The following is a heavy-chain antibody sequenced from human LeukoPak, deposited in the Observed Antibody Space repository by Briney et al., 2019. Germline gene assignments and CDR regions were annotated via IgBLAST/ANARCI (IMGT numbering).Heavy chain of an antibody. Sequence: SETLSLTCTVSGGSISSYYWSWIRQPPGKGLEWIGYIYYSGSTNYNPSLKSRVTISVDTSKNQFSLKLSSVTAADTAVYYCARLSHDGYSSGWYYFDYWGQGTLVTVSS. CDR2: IYYSGST. V-gene: IGHV4-59*08. CDR3: ARLSHDGYSSGWYYFDY. D-gene: IGHD6-19*01. CDR1: GGSISSYY. J-gene: IGHJ4*02.